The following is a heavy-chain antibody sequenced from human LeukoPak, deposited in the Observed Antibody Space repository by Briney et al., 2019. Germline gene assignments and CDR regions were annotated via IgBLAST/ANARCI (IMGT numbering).Heavy chain of an antibody. CDR3: ARETYFPSNWIDP. CDR2: ISSSSSYI. CDR1: GFTFSSYS. Sequence: KPGGSLRLSCAASGFTFSSYSMNWVRQAPGKGLEWVSSISSSSSYIYYADSVKGRFTISRDNAKNSLYLQTNSLRAEDTAVYYCARETYFPSNWIDPWGQGTLVTVSS. V-gene: IGHV3-21*01. J-gene: IGHJ5*02. D-gene: IGHD3-10*01.